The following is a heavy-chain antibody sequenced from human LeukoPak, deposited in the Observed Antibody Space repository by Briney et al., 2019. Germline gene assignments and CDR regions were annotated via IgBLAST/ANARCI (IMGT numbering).Heavy chain of an antibody. CDR2: ISSEGSII. CDR3: ATSYTTSWYGISDY. D-gene: IGHD6-13*01. CDR1: RFTFSSYA. V-gene: IGHV3-30-3*01. Sequence: PRGCLRLSCEAPRFTFSSYAMHWVRHVPREGLKWVSVISSEGSIIYYAHSVKGRFTISRDNSKHTLFLQMNSLRPEDTALYYCATSYTTSWYGISDYWGQGTLVTVAS. J-gene: IGHJ4*02.